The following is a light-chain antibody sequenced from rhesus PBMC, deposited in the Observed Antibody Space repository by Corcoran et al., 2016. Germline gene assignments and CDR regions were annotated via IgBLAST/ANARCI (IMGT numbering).Light chain of an antibody. CDR1: QGISSH. J-gene: IGKJ1*01. CDR3: LQYNGYPRT. CDR2: TAS. Sequence: DIQMTQSPSSLSASVGDTVTITFRASQGISSHLNWFQQKPGKAPKPLIYTASILDSGVPSRFSGSGSGAEFTLTISSLQPEDFATYYCLQYNGYPRTFGQGTKVDIK. V-gene: IGKV1-28*02.